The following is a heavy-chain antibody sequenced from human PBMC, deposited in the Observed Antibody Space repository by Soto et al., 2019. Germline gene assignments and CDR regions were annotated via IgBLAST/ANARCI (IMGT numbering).Heavy chain of an antibody. D-gene: IGHD3-3*01. CDR1: GFTFSDYY. CDR3: ARHGVIFGVVPRYYFDY. V-gene: IGHV3-11*06. CDR2: ISSSSSYT. J-gene: IGHJ4*01. Sequence: GGSLRLSCAASGFTFSDYYMSWIRQAPGKGLEWVSYISSSSSYTNYADSVKGRFTISRDNAKNSLYLQMNSLRAEDTAVYYCARHGVIFGVVPRYYFDYWGQGTLVTVSS.